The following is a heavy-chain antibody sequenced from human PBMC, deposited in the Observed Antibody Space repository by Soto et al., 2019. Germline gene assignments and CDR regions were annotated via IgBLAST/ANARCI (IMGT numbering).Heavy chain of an antibody. D-gene: IGHD2-15*01. V-gene: IGHV3-30*03. Sequence: QVQLVESGGGVVQPGRSLRLSCVASGFTFSNHGMHWVRQAPGKGLEWVAVISFEGSIKYYTDSVKGRFTISRDDSKNTIYLLMNSLRDEDTAVYFCARDSGVGSCSGGSCYTSNWFDPWGQGTLVTVSS. CDR2: ISFEGSIK. CDR3: ARDSGVGSCSGGSCYTSNWFDP. J-gene: IGHJ5*02. CDR1: GFTFSNHG.